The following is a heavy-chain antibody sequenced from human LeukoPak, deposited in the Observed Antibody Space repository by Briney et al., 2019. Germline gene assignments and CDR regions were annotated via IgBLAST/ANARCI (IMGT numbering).Heavy chain of an antibody. D-gene: IGHD5-24*01. J-gene: IGHJ4*02. V-gene: IGHV3-33*08. CDR2: IWYDGSNE. CDR1: GFTFSSYA. CDR3: SRGRDAYNEIDY. Sequence: GGSLRLSCAASGFTFSSYAMHWVRQAPGKGLEWVAVIWYDGSNEYYADSVKGRFTISRDNSKHTVHLQMNSLRAEDTAVYYCSRGRDAYNEIDYWGQGTLVTVSA.